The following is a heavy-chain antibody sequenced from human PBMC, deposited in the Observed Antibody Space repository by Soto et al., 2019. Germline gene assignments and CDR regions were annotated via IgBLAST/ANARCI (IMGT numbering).Heavy chain of an antibody. D-gene: IGHD2-2*01. CDR2: ISYDGSNK. CDR1: GFTFSSYG. J-gene: IGHJ6*03. Sequence: PGGSLRLSCAASGFTFSSYGMHWVRQAPGKGLEWVAVISYDGSNKYYADSVKGRFTISRDNSKNTLYLQMNSLRAEDTAVYYCAKGGGVPAAMPYYYYYYMDVWGKGTTVTVSS. CDR3: AKGGGVPAAMPYYYYYYMDV. V-gene: IGHV3-30*18.